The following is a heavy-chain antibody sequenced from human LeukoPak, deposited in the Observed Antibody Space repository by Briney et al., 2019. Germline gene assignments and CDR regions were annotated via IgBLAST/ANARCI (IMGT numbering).Heavy chain of an antibody. D-gene: IGHD5-18*01. J-gene: IGHJ2*01. V-gene: IGHV4-59*03. Sequence: SETLSLTCTVSGDSISSYYWSWIRQPPGKGLGWIGYMYYSGSTSYNPSLKSRVTMSVDTSKNQFSLKLSSVTAADTAVYYCATIRDTAHRYWYFDLWGRGTLVIVSS. CDR1: GDSISSYY. CDR3: ATIRDTAHRYWYFDL. CDR2: MYYSGST.